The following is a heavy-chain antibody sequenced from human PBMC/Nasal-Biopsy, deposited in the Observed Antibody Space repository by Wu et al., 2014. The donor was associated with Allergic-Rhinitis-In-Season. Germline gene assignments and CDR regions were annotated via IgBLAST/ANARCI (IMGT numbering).Heavy chain of an antibody. J-gene: IGHJ3*02. Sequence: TLSLTCVVSGASISSYSWTWIRQPAGKGLEWIGRFYSSGTTNYNPSLKSRVTMSVDTSKHLFSLKLTSVTAADTAVYYCAQQMPTADALDIWGQGTMVTVSS. CDR2: FYSSGTT. V-gene: IGHV4-59*10. CDR1: GASISSYS. D-gene: IGHD5-24*01. CDR3: AQQMPTADALDI.